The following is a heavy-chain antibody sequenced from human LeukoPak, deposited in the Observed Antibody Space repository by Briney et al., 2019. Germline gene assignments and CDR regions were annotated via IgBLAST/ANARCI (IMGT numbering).Heavy chain of an antibody. V-gene: IGHV1-2*02. D-gene: IGHD2-2*01. J-gene: IGHJ3*01. CDR1: EHAFTGSY. CDR3: SRVTSAWDAYDV. CDR2: INGENGSE. Sequence: ASVKASCKASEHAFTGSYPTRVRQSPGHPFKWMEWINGENGSEYYSRKFRGRFTMTRDTFNSKVYMDRGSLTAEDTAVCDCSRVTSAWDAYDVWGQGTVVTVSS.